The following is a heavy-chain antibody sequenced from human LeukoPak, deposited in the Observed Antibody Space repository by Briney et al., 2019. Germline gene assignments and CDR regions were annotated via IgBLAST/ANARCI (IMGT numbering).Heavy chain of an antibody. J-gene: IGHJ4*02. CDR3: ARKSASGNYPLDY. CDR2: ISGSDFTT. CDR1: GFTFSNHA. V-gene: IGHV3-23*01. D-gene: IGHD3-10*01. Sequence: GGSLRLSCAASGFTFSNHAMSWVRQAPGKGLEWVSAISGSDFTTYYADSVKGRFTISRDNAKNTVFLQMSSLRAEDTALYYCARKSASGNYPLDYWGQGTLVTVSS.